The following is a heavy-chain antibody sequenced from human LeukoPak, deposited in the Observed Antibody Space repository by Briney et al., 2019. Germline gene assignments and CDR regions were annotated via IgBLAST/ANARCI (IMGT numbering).Heavy chain of an antibody. CDR2: ISAYNGNT. CDR3: AIDIVLMVYAQTFDY. D-gene: IGHD2-8*01. V-gene: IGHV1-18*01. J-gene: IGHJ4*02. Sequence: GASVKVSCKASGYTFTSYGISWVRQAPGQGLEWMGWISAYNGNTNYAQKLQGRVTMTTDTSTSTAYMELRSLRSDDTAVYYCAIDIVLMVYAQTFDYWGQGTLVTVSS. CDR1: GYTFTSYG.